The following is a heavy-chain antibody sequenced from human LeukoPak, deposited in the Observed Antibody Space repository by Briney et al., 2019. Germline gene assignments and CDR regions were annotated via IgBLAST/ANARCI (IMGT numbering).Heavy chain of an antibody. Sequence: SETLSLTCAVYGGSFSGYYWSWIRQPPGKGLEWIGKINHSGSTNYNPSLKSRVTISVDTSKNQFSLKLSSVTAADTAVYYCARGRGYCTNGVCYKSDDYWGQGTLVTVSS. V-gene: IGHV4-34*01. D-gene: IGHD2-8*01. CDR1: GGSFSGYY. J-gene: IGHJ4*02. CDR3: ARGRGYCTNGVCYKSDDY. CDR2: INHSGST.